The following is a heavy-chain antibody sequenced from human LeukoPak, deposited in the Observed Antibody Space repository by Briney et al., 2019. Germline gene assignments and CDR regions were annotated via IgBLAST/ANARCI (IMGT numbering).Heavy chain of an antibody. D-gene: IGHD5-24*01. CDR2: IYYSGST. Sequence: SETLSLTCTVSGGSISTYDWSWIRQPPGKGLEWIGYIYYSGSTKYNPSLKSRVSISVDTSKNQFSLKLSSVTAADTAVYYCARGAGAGYNLQPFDYWGQGTLVTVSS. CDR1: GGSISTYD. J-gene: IGHJ4*02. V-gene: IGHV4-59*08. CDR3: ARGAGAGYNLQPFDY.